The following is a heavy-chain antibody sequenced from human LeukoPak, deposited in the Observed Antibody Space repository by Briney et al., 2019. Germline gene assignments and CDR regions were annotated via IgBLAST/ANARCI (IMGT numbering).Heavy chain of an antibody. V-gene: IGHV4-4*07. CDR1: GGSISSYY. J-gene: IGHJ6*03. CDR2: IYTSGST. D-gene: IGHD2-21*01. Sequence: SVTLSLTCTVSGGSISSYYWSWIRQPAGKGLEWIGRIYTSGSTNYNPSLKSRVTMSVDTSKNQFSLKLSSVTAADTAVYYCARAYCGGDCVPDYYYYMDVWGKGTTVTVSS. CDR3: ARAYCGGDCVPDYYYYMDV.